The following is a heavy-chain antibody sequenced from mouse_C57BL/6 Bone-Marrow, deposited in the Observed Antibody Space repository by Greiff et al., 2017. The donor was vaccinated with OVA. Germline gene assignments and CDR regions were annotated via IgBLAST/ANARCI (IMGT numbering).Heavy chain of an antibody. J-gene: IGHJ3*01. CDR2: IYPRDGST. D-gene: IGHD1-1*01. CDR1: GYTFTDHT. V-gene: IGHV1-78*01. Sequence: VQLQESDAELVKPGASVKISCKVSGYTFTDHTIHWMKQRPEQGLEWIGYIYPRDGSTKYNEKFKGKATLTADKSSSTAYMQLNSLTSEDSAVYFCARAHYYGSSWFAYWGQGTLVTVSA. CDR3: ARAHYYGSSWFAY.